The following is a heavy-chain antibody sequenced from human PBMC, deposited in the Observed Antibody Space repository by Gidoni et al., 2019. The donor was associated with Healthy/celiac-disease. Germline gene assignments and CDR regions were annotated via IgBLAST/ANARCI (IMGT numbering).Heavy chain of an antibody. V-gene: IGHV1-18*04. CDR2: NSGYNGNT. Sequence: QVQLVQSGAEVKKPGPSVTFSCKGSGYTFPSYGISSVFQAPGQGHEWMGWNSGYNGNTNDAQKLQGRVTMTTDTSTRTDYKEMRSLRTDDTAVYDSARVGVTFGGGIVITKYYYYGMDVWGQGTTVTVSS. CDR3: ARVGVTFGGGIVITKYYYYGMDV. D-gene: IGHD3-16*02. J-gene: IGHJ6*02. CDR1: GYTFPSYG.